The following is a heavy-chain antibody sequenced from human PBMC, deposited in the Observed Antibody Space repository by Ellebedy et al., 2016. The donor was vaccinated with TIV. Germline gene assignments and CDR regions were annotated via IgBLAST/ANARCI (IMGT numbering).Heavy chain of an antibody. CDR2: ISSTGSRT. CDR1: GFTFSSYA. D-gene: IGHD3-22*01. V-gene: IGHV3-23*01. Sequence: GESLKISCAAPGFTFSSYAMSWVRLAPGKGLEWVSTISSTGSRTYYADSVEGRFIISRDNSKKTLYLQMNSLRAEDTAVYYCAKGRGGGSDTSAPRYYFDYWGLGTLVTVSS. CDR3: AKGRGGGSDTSAPRYYFDY. J-gene: IGHJ4*02.